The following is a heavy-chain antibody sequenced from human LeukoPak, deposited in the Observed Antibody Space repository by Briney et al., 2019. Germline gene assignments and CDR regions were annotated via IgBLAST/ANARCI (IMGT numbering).Heavy chain of an antibody. CDR3: AKDDFDWLRTRNWFDP. Sequence: GSLRLSCAASGFTFSSYGMHWVRQAPGKGLEWVAFIRYDGSNKYYADSVKGRFTISRDNSKNTLYLQMNSLRAEDTAVYYCAKDDFDWLRTRNWFDPWGQGTLVTVSS. CDR1: GFTFSSYG. D-gene: IGHD3-9*01. CDR2: IRYDGSNK. J-gene: IGHJ5*02. V-gene: IGHV3-30*02.